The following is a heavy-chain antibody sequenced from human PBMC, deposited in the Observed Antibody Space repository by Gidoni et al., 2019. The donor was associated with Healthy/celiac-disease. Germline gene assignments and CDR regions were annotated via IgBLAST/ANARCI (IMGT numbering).Heavy chain of an antibody. Sequence: QVQLVESGGGVVQPGRSLRLSCAASGFTFSSYGMHGVRQAPGKGLEWVAVISYDGSNKYYADSVKGRFTISRDNSKNTLYLQMNSLRAEDTAVYYCANHGQQLILDYWGQGTLVTVSS. CDR3: ANHGQQLILDY. J-gene: IGHJ4*02. CDR2: ISYDGSNK. V-gene: IGHV3-30*18. D-gene: IGHD6-13*01. CDR1: GFTFSSYG.